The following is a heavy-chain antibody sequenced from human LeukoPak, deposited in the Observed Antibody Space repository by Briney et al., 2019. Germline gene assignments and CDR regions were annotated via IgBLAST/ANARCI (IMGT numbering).Heavy chain of an antibody. CDR1: GFSFSFYG. Sequence: GGSLRLSCAASGFSFSFYGMHWVRQAPGKGLEWVAFIWSDGSIKYYADSVKGRFTISRDNAKNTLYLQMNSLRAEDAALYYCAKDQPEAYFDYWGQGTLVTVSS. CDR3: AKDQPEAYFDY. J-gene: IGHJ4*02. D-gene: IGHD1-14*01. V-gene: IGHV3-30*02. CDR2: IWSDGSIK.